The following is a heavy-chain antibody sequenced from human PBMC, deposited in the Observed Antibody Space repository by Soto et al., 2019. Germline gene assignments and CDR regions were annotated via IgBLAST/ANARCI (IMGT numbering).Heavy chain of an antibody. CDR2: IYHSGST. CDR1: GGSISSGGYS. V-gene: IGHV4-30-2*01. CDR3: ARGASIGNFDY. D-gene: IGHD2-15*01. J-gene: IGHJ4*02. Sequence: QLQLQESGSGLVKPSQTLYLICAVCGGSISSGGYSWSWIRQPPGKGLEWIGYIYHSGSTYYNPSLKSRVTISVDRSKNQFSLKLSSVTAADTAVYYCARGASIGNFDYWGQGTLVTVSS.